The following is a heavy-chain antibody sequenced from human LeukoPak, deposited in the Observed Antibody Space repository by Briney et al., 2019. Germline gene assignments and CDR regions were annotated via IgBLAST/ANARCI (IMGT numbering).Heavy chain of an antibody. CDR3: ARDARGLGQLSNDY. J-gene: IGHJ4*02. Sequence: ASVKVSCKTSGYTFTGYYMHWVRQAPGQGLEWMGWINPNSGGTNYAQKFQGRVTLTRDTSINTAYMELTRLSPDDTAVYYCARDARGLGQLSNDYWGQGTLVIVSS. CDR1: GYTFTGYY. V-gene: IGHV1-2*02. D-gene: IGHD3-16*02. CDR2: INPNSGGT.